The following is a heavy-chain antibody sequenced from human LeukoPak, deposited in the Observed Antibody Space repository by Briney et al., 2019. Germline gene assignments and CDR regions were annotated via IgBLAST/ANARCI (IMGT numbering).Heavy chain of an antibody. CDR2: INHSGST. J-gene: IGHJ4*02. CDR3: ARGFGDYDFWSGYSPYYFDY. D-gene: IGHD3-3*01. Sequence: KSSETLSLTCAVYGGSFSGYYWSWIRQPPGKGLERIGEINHSGSTNYNPSLKSRVTISVDTSKNQFSLKLSSVTAADTAVYYCARGFGDYDFWSGYSPYYFDYWGQGTLVTVSS. CDR1: GGSFSGYY. V-gene: IGHV4-34*01.